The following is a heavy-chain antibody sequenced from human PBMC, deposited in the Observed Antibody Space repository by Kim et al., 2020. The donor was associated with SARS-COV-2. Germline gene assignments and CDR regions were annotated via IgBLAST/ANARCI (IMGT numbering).Heavy chain of an antibody. Sequence: GGSLRLSCAAFGFTFSSYGMHWFRQAPGKGLEWVAVIWYDGSNKYYADSVKGRFTISRDNSKNTLYLQMNSLRAEDTALYYCAKDLGSGYDYYYYYGMDVWGQGTTVTVSS. J-gene: IGHJ6*02. D-gene: IGHD5-12*01. CDR3: AKDLGSGYDYYYYYGMDV. V-gene: IGHV3-33*06. CDR2: IWYDGSNK. CDR1: GFTFSSYG.